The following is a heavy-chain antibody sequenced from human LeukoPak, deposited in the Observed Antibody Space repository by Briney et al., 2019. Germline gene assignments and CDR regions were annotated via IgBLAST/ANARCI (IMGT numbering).Heavy chain of an antibody. V-gene: IGHV4-59*01. CDR2: IYYSGST. Sequence: SETLSLTCTVSGGSITSYYWSWIRQPPGKGLEWIGYIYYSGSTNYNPSLKSRVTISVDTSKNQFSLKLSSVTAADTAVYYCARNRVEFDYWGQGTLVTVSS. CDR1: GGSITSYY. CDR3: ARNRVEFDY. D-gene: IGHD3-3*01. J-gene: IGHJ4*02.